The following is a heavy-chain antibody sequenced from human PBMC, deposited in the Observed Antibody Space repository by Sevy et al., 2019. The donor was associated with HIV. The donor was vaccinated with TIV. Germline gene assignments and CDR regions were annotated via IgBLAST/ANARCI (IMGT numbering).Heavy chain of an antibody. D-gene: IGHD3-22*01. CDR2: IPYDGSSK. CDR3: AKGQTDYYDTSGPMDY. J-gene: IGHJ4*02. CDR1: GFTFNSYA. Sequence: GGSLRLSCAASGFTFNSYAMHWVRQAPGKGLEWVAAIPYDGSSKYYADSVKGRLTISRDNSKNTLYLQMNSLRAEDTALYYCAKGQTDYYDTSGPMDYWGQGTLVTVSS. V-gene: IGHV3-30*18.